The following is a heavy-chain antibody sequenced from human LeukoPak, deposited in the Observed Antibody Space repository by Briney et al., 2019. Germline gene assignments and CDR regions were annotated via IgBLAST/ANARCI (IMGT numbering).Heavy chain of an antibody. CDR3: AKRPSDYGDYVTYFDY. J-gene: IGHJ4*02. V-gene: IGHV3-30*18. Sequence: SCKVSGYTLTELSMHWVRQAPGKGLEWVGVISDDGRNKKYADSVKGRFTISRDNSKDTLYLQMNSLRDEDTAVYYCAKRPSDYGDYVTYFDYWGQGTLVTVSS. CDR1: GYTLTELS. D-gene: IGHD4-17*01. CDR2: ISDDGRNK.